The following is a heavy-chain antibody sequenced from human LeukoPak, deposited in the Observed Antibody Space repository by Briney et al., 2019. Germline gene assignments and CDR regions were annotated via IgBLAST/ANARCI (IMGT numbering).Heavy chain of an antibody. Sequence: PSETLSLTCTVSGGSISSYYWSWIRQPPGKGLEWIGYIYYSGSTNYNPSLKSRVTISVDTSKNQFSLKLSSVTAADTAVYYCARAIPSEYYCSSTSCYADYFDYWGQGTLVTVSS. CDR1: GGSISSYY. CDR2: IYYSGST. V-gene: IGHV4-59*01. J-gene: IGHJ4*02. CDR3: ARAIPSEYYCSSTSCYADYFDY. D-gene: IGHD2-2*01.